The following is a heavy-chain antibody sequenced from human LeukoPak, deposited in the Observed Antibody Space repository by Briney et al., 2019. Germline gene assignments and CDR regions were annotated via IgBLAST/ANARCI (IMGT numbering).Heavy chain of an antibody. Sequence: GGSLRLSCASSGFTFSNYVLYWVRQAPGKGLEWVAGMSHDGSKIYYADPVKGRFTVSRDNSKNTLYLQMNSLRVEDTAVYSCARESFGXYYFDYWGQGXLXTXSS. CDR1: GFTFSNYV. V-gene: IGHV3-30*14. J-gene: IGHJ4*02. CDR3: ARESFGXYYFDY. CDR2: MSHDGSKI. D-gene: IGHD3-10*01.